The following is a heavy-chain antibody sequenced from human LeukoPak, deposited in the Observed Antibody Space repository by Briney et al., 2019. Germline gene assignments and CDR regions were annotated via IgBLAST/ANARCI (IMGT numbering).Heavy chain of an antibody. CDR2: IWYDGSNK. J-gene: IGHJ4*02. D-gene: IGHD3-10*01. CDR3: AKDFPGFGELFPVDY. CDR1: GFTFSSYG. Sequence: PGGSLRLSCAASGFTFSSYGMHWVRQAPGKGLEWVAVIWYDGSNKYYADSVKGRFTISRDNSKNTLYLQMNSLRAEDTAVYYCAKDFPGFGELFPVDYWGQGTLVTVSS. V-gene: IGHV3-33*06.